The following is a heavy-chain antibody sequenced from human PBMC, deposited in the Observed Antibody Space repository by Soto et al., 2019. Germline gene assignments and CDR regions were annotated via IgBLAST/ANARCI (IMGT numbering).Heavy chain of an antibody. Sequence: PGGSLRLSCAASGFTFSSYWMHWVRQAPGKGLVWVSCINSDGSSTSYADSVKGRFTISRDNAKNTLYLQMNSLRAEDTSVYYCARGSDYHGSENVDYWGQGTLVTVSS. CDR1: GFTFSSYW. J-gene: IGHJ4*02. D-gene: IGHD3-10*01. CDR3: ARGSDYHGSENVDY. V-gene: IGHV3-74*01. CDR2: INSDGSST.